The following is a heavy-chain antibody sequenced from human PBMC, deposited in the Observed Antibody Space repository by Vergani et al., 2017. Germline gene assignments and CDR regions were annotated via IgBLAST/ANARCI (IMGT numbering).Heavy chain of an antibody. D-gene: IGHD6-6*01. CDR1: GGSISSGRYY. CDR2: IYTSGST. Sequence: QVQLQESGPGLVKPSQTLSLTCTVSGGSISSGRYYWSWIRQPAGKGLEWIGRIYTSGSTKYNPSLKSRVNMSGDTSKNQFSLKLSSGTAADTAVYYCARGLSSSAYYFDYWGQGTLVTVSS. V-gene: IGHV4-61*02. J-gene: IGHJ4*02. CDR3: ARGLSSSAYYFDY.